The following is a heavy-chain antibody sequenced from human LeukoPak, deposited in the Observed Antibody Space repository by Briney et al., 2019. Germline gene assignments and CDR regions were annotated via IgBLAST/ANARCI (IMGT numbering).Heavy chain of an antibody. CDR2: ITDGGRT. CDR3: VRRTRVAMPNALDLISDF. D-gene: IGHD2-2*01. Sequence: SETLSLTCAVYGDSFSGHYWSWIRQPPGKGLEWIGEITDGGRTSYSPSLKGRATISIVPSQSQFSLQSDSVTAADTAIYYCVRRTRVAMPNALDLISDFWGQGTLVTVSS. J-gene: IGHJ4*02. V-gene: IGHV4-34*01. CDR1: GDSFSGHY.